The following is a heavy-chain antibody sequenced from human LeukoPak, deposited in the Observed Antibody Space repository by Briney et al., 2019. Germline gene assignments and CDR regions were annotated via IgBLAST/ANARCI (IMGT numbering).Heavy chain of an antibody. V-gene: IGHV3-64*04. CDR3: ATQPKTGSGDWYFDY. Sequence: PGGSLRLSCAASGFTFSSFAMHWVRQAPGKGLEYLSAIYSDGSRTYYADSVKGRFTVSRDNSKNTLYLQMNSLRAEDTAVYYCATQPKTGSGDWYFDYWGQGTPVTVSP. CDR2: IYSDGSRT. D-gene: IGHD2-21*02. J-gene: IGHJ4*02. CDR1: GFTFSSFA.